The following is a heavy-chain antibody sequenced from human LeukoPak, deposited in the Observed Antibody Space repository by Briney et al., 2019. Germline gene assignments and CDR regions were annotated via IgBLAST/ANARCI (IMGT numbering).Heavy chain of an antibody. J-gene: IGHJ6*02. V-gene: IGHV1-18*01. CDR2: ISAYNGNT. D-gene: IGHD6-13*01. CDR1: GYTFTSYG. Sequence: APVKVSCKASGYTFTSYGISWVRQAPGQGLEWMGWISAYNGNTNYAQKLQGRVTMTTDTSTSTAYMELRSLRSDDTAVYYCARESMGGYSSSWHYYYGMDVWGQGTTVTVSS. CDR3: ARESMGGYSSSWHYYYGMDV.